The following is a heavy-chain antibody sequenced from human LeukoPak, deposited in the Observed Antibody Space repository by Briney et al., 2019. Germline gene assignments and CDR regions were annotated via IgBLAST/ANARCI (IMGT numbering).Heavy chain of an antibody. D-gene: IGHD6-13*01. CDR2: IIPILGIA. J-gene: IGHJ6*02. CDR3: AGLVAAAGTDYYYYGMDV. V-gene: IGHV1-69*04. CDR1: GGTFSSYA. Sequence: GASVKVSCKASGGTFSSYAISWVRQAPGQGLEWMGRIIPILGIANYAQKFQGRVTITADKSTSTAYMELSSLRSEDTAVYYCAGLVAAAGTDYYYYGMDVWGQGTTVTVSS.